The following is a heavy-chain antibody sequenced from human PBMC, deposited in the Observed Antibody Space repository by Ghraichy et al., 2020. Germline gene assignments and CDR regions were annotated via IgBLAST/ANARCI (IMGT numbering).Heavy chain of an antibody. CDR1: GFTFSSYN. CDR3: ARIVTPGYNFFMGWFDP. Sequence: SCAASGFTFSSYNMNWVRQAPGKGLEWVSSISNNGNYIYYADSVKGRFTLSRDNAMKSLYLQMNSLRAEDTAVYYCARIVTPGYNFFMGWFDPWGQGTLVTVSS. J-gene: IGHJ5*02. CDR2: ISNNGNYI. D-gene: IGHD3-3*01. V-gene: IGHV3-21*01.